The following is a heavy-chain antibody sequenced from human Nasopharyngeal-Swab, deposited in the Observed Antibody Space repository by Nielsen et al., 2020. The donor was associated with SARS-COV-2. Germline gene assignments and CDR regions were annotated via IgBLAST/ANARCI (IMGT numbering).Heavy chain of an antibody. D-gene: IGHD3-9*01. CDR3: ARATSDILTGYSSTFDY. CDR2: IYYSGST. Sequence: SETLSLTCTVSGGSISSSSYYWGWIRQPPGKGLEWIGSIYYSGSTYYNPSLKSRVTISVDTSKNQFSLKLSSVTAADTAVYYCARATSDILTGYSSTFDYWGQGTLVTVSS. CDR1: GGSISSSSYY. V-gene: IGHV4-39*07. J-gene: IGHJ4*02.